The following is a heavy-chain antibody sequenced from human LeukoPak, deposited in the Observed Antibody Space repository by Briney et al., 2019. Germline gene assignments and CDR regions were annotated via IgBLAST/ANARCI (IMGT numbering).Heavy chain of an antibody. Sequence: PGGSLRLSCAASGFTLSSNYMSWVRQAPGKGLEWVSVIYSGGSTYYADSVKGRFTISRDNSKNTLYLQMNSLRAEDTAVYYCARALYFKIAAAGYYFDYWGQGTLVTVSS. V-gene: IGHV3-66*01. J-gene: IGHJ4*02. CDR1: GFTLSSNY. CDR2: IYSGGST. D-gene: IGHD6-13*01. CDR3: ARALYFKIAAAGYYFDY.